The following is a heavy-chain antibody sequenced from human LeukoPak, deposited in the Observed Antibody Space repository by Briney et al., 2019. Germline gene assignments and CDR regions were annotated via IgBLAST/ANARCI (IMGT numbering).Heavy chain of an antibody. CDR3: ARDRYKYAFDYYYYMDV. CDR1: GLTFDDYD. J-gene: IGHJ6*03. V-gene: IGHV3-20*01. Sequence: GGSLRLSCAASGLTFDDYDMSWGGQAPGKGREWGSGINWNGGSKGYADSVKGRFTISRDNAKNSLDLPMNSLRAEDTALYHCARDRYKYAFDYYYYMDVWGKGATVTVSS. CDR2: INWNGGSK. D-gene: IGHD1-1*01.